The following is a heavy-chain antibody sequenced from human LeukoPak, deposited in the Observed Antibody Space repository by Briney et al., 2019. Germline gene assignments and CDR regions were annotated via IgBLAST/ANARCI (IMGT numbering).Heavy chain of an antibody. D-gene: IGHD3-22*01. J-gene: IGHJ3*02. Sequence: ASVKVSCKASGYTFTSYYMHWVRQAPGQGLEWMGIINPSGGSTSYAQKFQGRVTMTEDTSTDTAYMELSSLRSEDTAVYYCATAPSTYYYDSSGLDAFDIWGQGTMVTVSS. CDR1: GYTFTSYY. CDR2: INPSGGST. V-gene: IGHV1-46*01. CDR3: ATAPSTYYYDSSGLDAFDI.